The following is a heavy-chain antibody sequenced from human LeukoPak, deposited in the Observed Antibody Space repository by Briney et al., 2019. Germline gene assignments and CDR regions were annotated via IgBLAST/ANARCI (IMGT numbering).Heavy chain of an antibody. CDR1: GGSISSYY. Sequence: LSETLSLTCTVSGGSISSYYWSWIRQPAGKGLEWIGRIYTSGSTNYNPSLKSRVTMSVDTSKNQFSLKLSSVTAADTAVYYCARDWGYSGYDRSGGWFDPWGQGTLVTVSS. CDR3: ARDWGYSGYDRSGGWFDP. V-gene: IGHV4-4*07. CDR2: IYTSGST. D-gene: IGHD5-12*01. J-gene: IGHJ5*02.